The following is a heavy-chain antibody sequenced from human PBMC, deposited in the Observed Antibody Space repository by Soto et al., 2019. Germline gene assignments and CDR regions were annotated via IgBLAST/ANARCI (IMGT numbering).Heavy chain of an antibody. V-gene: IGHV3-48*01. D-gene: IGHD1-1*01. CDR3: VXDPSXGNEWARYVDL. J-gene: IGHJ2*01. CDR1: XXXXXXXX. CDR2: ISLSSANI. Sequence: EVQLVESGGGLVQPGGSLRLSCXXXXXXXXXXXXXXVXXAXXXGLXXVSYISLSSANIHYADSVRGRFTVSRDNAKNSLYLQMNSLRAEDTAVYYCVXDPSXGNEWARYVDLWGRGTLVTVSS.